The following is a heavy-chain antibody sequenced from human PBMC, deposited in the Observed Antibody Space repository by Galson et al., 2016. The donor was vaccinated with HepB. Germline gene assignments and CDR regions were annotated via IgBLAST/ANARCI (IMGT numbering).Heavy chain of an antibody. CDR2: IRGSGDRT. V-gene: IGHV3-23*01. Sequence: SLRLPCAASGSTFSSYSMRWLRKAPGKGLEWVSAIRGSGDRTYYADSVKGRFTISRDNSRNTLYLQMSSQRAEDTAVYYCTKEGLKSYAQLGGQGTLVTVSS. CDR3: TKEGLKSYAQL. J-gene: IGHJ4*02. D-gene: IGHD1-26*01. CDR1: GSTFSSYS.